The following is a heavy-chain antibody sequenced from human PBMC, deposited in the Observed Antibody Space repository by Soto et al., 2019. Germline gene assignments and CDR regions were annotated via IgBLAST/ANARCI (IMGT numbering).Heavy chain of an antibody. D-gene: IGHD2-2*01. CDR3: ARVVPGAEAWFGP. Sequence: ASVKVSCKASGYIFTNYGITWVRQAPGQPLEWLGWISLYSDGTNYAQKFQGRVSMTTDTSTTTAYMELRSLRSDDTAVYYCARVVPGAEAWFGPWGQGTLVTVSS. CDR1: GYIFTNYG. J-gene: IGHJ5*02. V-gene: IGHV1-18*01. CDR2: ISLYSDGT.